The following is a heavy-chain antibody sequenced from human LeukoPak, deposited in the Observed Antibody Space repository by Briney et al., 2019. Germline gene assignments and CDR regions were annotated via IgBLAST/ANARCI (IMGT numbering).Heavy chain of an antibody. J-gene: IGHJ4*02. V-gene: IGHV1-2*06. CDR2: ISPNSDGT. Sequence: ASVKVSCKASGYTFTGYYIHWVRQAPGQGLEWMGRISPNSDGTDYAQRFQGRVTLTRDTSISTAYMDLSRLTSDDTAVYFCARVELTTGPRYFDPWGQGTLVTVSS. D-gene: IGHD3-22*01. CDR3: ARVELTTGPRYFDP. CDR1: GYTFTGYY.